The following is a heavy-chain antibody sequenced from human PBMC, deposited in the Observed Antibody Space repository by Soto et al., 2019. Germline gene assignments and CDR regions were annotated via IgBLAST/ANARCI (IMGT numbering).Heavy chain of an antibody. Sequence: QLQLQESGPGLVKPSETLSLTCTVSGGSLSTSSYYWGWIRQPPGKGLEWIGSIYYIGSTYYNPSLKSRVTIAGDTSKNHFSLNRSSVSAADADVYYCARRTRSGWSAHYFYYWGQGTLVTVSS. D-gene: IGHD6-19*01. CDR2: IYYIGST. V-gene: IGHV4-39*02. CDR1: GGSLSTSSYY. CDR3: ARRTRSGWSAHYFYY. J-gene: IGHJ4*02.